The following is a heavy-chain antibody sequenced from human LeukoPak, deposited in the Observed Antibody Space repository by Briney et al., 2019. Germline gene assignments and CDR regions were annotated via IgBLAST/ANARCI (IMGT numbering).Heavy chain of an antibody. Sequence: GESLKISCKGSGYSFTSYWISRVRQMPGKGLEWMGGIEPSDSYTNYSASFQGHVTISADKSISTAYLQWSSLKASDTAMYYCARRVLNGSGSYYNVGGWFDPWGQGRLVGVSS. CDR1: GYSFTSYW. D-gene: IGHD3-10*01. CDR2: IEPSDSYT. CDR3: ARRVLNGSGSYYNVGGWFDP. J-gene: IGHJ5*02. V-gene: IGHV5-10-1*01.